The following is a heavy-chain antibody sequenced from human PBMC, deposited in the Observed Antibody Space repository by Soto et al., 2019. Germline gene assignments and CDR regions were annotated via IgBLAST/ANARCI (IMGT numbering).Heavy chain of an antibody. Sequence: SETLSLTCTVSGGSISSYYWSWIRQPPGRGLEWIGYIYYSGSTNYNPSLKSRVTISVDTSKNQSSLKLSSVTAADTAVYYCARIKSGWLHPEFDYWGPGTLVTVSS. CDR1: GGSISSYY. J-gene: IGHJ4*02. V-gene: IGHV4-59*01. CDR2: IYYSGST. CDR3: ARIKSGWLHPEFDY. D-gene: IGHD3-3*01.